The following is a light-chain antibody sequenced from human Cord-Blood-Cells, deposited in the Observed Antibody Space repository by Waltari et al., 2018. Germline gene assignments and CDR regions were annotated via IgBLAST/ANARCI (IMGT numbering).Light chain of an antibody. J-gene: IGLJ2*01. CDR1: SYNIGSNP. Sequence: QSVLTQPPSASGTPGPRVTISCSGSSYNIGSNPVNWYQQLPGTAPKLLIYSNNQRPSGVPDRFSGSKSGTSASLAISGLQSEDEADYYCAAWDDSLNGVVFGGGTKLTVL. V-gene: IGLV1-44*01. CDR2: SNN. CDR3: AAWDDSLNGVV.